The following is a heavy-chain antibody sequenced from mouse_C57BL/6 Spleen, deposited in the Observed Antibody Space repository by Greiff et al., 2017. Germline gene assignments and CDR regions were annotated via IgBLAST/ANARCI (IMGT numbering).Heavy chain of an antibody. CDR1: GYSITSGYY. V-gene: IGHV3-6*01. D-gene: IGHD1-1*01. CDR2: ISYDGSN. J-gene: IGHJ2*01. CDR3: ASIDYYGSSYDFDY. Sequence: EVQLQQSGPGLVKPSQSLSLTCSVTGYSITSGYYWNWIRQFPGNKLEWMGYISYDGSNNYNPSLKNRISITRDTSKNQFFLKLNSVTTEDTATYYCASIDYYGSSYDFDYWGQGTTLTVSS.